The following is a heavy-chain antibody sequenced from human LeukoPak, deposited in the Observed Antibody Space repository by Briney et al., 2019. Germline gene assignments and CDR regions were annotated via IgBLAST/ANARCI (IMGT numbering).Heavy chain of an antibody. CDR2: IRSKPYGGTA. D-gene: IGHD1-26*01. CDR3: SRYGFVGADFDY. Sequence: GGSLRLSCTASGFTFGNYAVTWVRQAPGKGLEWVGFIRSKPYGGTAEYAASVQGRFTISRDDSKTIAYLQMNILKTEDTAVYYCSRYGFVGADFDYWGRGTLVTVSS. J-gene: IGHJ4*02. CDR1: GFTFGNYA. V-gene: IGHV3-49*04.